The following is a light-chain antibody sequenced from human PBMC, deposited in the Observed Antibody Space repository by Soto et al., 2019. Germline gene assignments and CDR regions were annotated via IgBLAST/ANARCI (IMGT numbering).Light chain of an antibody. J-gene: IGLJ1*01. CDR2: EVV. CDR3: GSWDSSLSAYV. CDR1: KNDIGVYDF. Sequence: QSVLTQPPSASGSPGQSVTISCTGTKNDIGVYDFVSWYQHHPGKAPRLIIYEVVQRPSGVPDRFSGSKSGNTASLGITGFQTGDEADYYCGSWDSSLSAYVFGTGT. V-gene: IGLV2-8*01.